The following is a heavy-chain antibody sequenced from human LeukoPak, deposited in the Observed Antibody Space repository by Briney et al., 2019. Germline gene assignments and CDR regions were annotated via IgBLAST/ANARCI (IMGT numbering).Heavy chain of an antibody. V-gene: IGHV4-34*01. CDR1: GGSFDGFY. CDR3: ARGPRSTISSLNS. Sequence: SETLSLTCGVSGGSFDGFYWSWVRQPPGKGLEWIGEINHIGNTNYNPSLKSRVTMSVDTSKNHFSLTLTSVTAADTAVYFCARGPRSTISSLNSWGPGVLVTVSS. D-gene: IGHD5/OR15-5a*01. CDR2: INHIGNT. J-gene: IGHJ4*02.